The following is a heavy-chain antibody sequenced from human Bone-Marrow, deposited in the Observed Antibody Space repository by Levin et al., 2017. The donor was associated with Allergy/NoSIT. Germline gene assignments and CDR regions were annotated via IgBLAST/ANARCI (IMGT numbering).Heavy chain of an antibody. Sequence: SQTLSLTCTVSGYSISGSAYYWGWIRQPPGKGLEWIGSINHSGSTYYNPSLESRVTISVDTSKSQFSLKLSSVTAADTAVYYCARAGRYDYWGQGALVTVSS. CDR1: GYSISGSAYY. D-gene: IGHD3-9*01. CDR3: ARAGRYDY. V-gene: IGHV4-39*07. J-gene: IGHJ4*02. CDR2: INHSGST.